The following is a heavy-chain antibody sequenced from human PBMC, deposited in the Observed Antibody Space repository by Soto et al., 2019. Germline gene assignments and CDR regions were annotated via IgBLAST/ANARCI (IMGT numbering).Heavy chain of an antibody. Sequence: QVQLVQSGAEVKKPGASVKVSCKASGYTFISYDINWVRQATGQGLEWMGWMNPNTGDTGYAQKFQGRVTMTRNTSIITANLELSSLRSDDTAVYFCARGDGYSFDYWGQGTLVTVSS. V-gene: IGHV1-8*01. J-gene: IGHJ4*02. CDR2: MNPNTGDT. CDR1: GYTFISYD. CDR3: ARGDGYSFDY. D-gene: IGHD4-4*01.